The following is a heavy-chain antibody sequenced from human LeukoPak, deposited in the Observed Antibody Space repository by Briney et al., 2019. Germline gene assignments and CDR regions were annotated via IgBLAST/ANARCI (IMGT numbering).Heavy chain of an antibody. J-gene: IGHJ4*02. Sequence: RPSETLSLTCAVYGGSFSGYYWSWIRQPPGKGLEWIGEINHSGSTNYNPSLKSRVTISVDTSKNQFSLKLSSVTAADTALYFCARDDTYFYDSSGHGFDFWGQGTLVTVSS. CDR3: ARDDTYFYDSSGHGFDF. V-gene: IGHV4-34*01. D-gene: IGHD3-22*01. CDR1: GGSFSGYY. CDR2: INHSGST.